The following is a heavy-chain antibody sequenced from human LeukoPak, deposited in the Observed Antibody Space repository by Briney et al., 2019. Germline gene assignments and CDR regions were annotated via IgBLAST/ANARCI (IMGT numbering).Heavy chain of an antibody. J-gene: IGHJ2*01. V-gene: IGHV3-43*01. CDR3: AKDSGYDFSGWYFDL. Sequence: PGGSLRLSCAASGFTFDDYTMHWVRQAPGKGLEWVSLISWDGGSTYYADSVKGRFTISRDHRKNSLYLQMNSLRTEDTALYYCAKDSGYDFSGWYFDLWGRGTLVTVSS. CDR2: ISWDGGST. D-gene: IGHD5-12*01. CDR1: GFTFDDYT.